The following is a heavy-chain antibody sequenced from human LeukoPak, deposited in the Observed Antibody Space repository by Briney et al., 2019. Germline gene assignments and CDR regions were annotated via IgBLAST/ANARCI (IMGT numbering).Heavy chain of an antibody. D-gene: IGHD4-23*01. CDR1: GYTFISYG. CDR3: AREMWGTTLVTPFDY. J-gene: IGHJ4*01. Sequence: APVKRSCTASGYTFISYGISWVRQTPGQGLEWMGWITTYNGNTYSAQKFQGRVTMTTDTSTSTAYMELRSLRSDDTAVYYCAREMWGTTLVTPFDYWGHGTLVTVSS. CDR2: ITTYNGNT. V-gene: IGHV1-18*01.